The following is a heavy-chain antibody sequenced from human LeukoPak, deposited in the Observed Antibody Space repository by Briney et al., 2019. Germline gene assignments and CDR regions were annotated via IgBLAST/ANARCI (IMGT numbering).Heavy chain of an antibody. Sequence: GGSLRLSCAASGFTFSSYGFHWVRQAPGKGLEWVAFIRYEGNEKYYADSVKGRFTISRDNAKNSLYLQMNSLRAEDTAVYYCARDPSPNWYFDLWGRGTLVTVSS. V-gene: IGHV3-30*02. J-gene: IGHJ2*01. CDR1: GFTFSSYG. CDR2: IRYEGNEK. CDR3: ARDPSPNWYFDL.